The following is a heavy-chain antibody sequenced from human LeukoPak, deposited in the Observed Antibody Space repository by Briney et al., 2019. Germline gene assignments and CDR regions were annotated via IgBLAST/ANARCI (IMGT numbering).Heavy chain of an antibody. V-gene: IGHV1-46*01. J-gene: IGHJ3*01. Sequence: ASVKVSCKASGYTFTNYYMHWVRQAPGQGLEWMGIINPGGGSTSYAQQFQGRVTMTSDMSTSTVYMELSSLRFEDTAVYYCARAEITSDGYNSAFDVWGLGTKVTVSS. CDR3: ARAEITSDGYNSAFDV. D-gene: IGHD5-24*01. CDR2: INPGGGST. CDR1: GYTFTNYY.